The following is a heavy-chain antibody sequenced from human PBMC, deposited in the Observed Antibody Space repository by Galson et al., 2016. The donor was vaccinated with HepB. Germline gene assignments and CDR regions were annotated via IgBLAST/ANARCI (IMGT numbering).Heavy chain of an antibody. V-gene: IGHV3-23*01. D-gene: IGHD3-16*01. Sequence: SLRLSCAASGFTFNTYAMSWVRQAPGKGLEWVSAISGSGGTTYFADSVKGRFTLSRDNSKNTLYLQMRGLRAEDTAVYYCAKMITLSYYYSFGMDVWGQGTTVTVSS. CDR1: GFTFNTYA. J-gene: IGHJ6*02. CDR3: AKMITLSYYYSFGMDV. CDR2: ISGSGGTT.